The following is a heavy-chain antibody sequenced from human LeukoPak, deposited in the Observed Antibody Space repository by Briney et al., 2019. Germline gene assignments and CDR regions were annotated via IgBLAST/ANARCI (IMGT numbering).Heavy chain of an antibody. D-gene: IGHD1-26*01. CDR2: IYYSGST. CDR1: GGSISSYY. V-gene: IGHV4-59*12. Sequence: SETLSLTCTVSGGSISSYYWSWIRQPPGKGLEWTGYIYYSGSTNYNPSLKSRVTISVDTSKNQFSLKLSSVTAADTAVYFCARDRFRGSTGNHFAYWGQGTLVTVSS. J-gene: IGHJ4*02. CDR3: ARDRFRGSTGNHFAY.